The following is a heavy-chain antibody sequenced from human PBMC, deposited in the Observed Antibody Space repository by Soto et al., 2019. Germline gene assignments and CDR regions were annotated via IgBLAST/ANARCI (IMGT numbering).Heavy chain of an antibody. D-gene: IGHD3-10*01. V-gene: IGHV1-8*01. CDR1: GYTFTSYD. Sequence: ASVKVSCRASGYTFTSYDINWVRQATGQGLEWMGWMNPNSGNTGYAQKFQGRVTMTRNTSISTAYMELSSLRSEDTAVYYCARGPEYGSGPYYYYYYMDVWGKGTTVTVSS. CDR3: ARGPEYGSGPYYYYYYMDV. CDR2: MNPNSGNT. J-gene: IGHJ6*03.